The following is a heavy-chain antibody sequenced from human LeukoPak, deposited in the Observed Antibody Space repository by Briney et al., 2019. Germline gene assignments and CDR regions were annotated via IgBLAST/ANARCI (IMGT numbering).Heavy chain of an antibody. CDR3: ARARNRDDAFDI. CDR1: GFTFSSYA. J-gene: IGHJ3*02. V-gene: IGHV3-30*04. CDR2: ISYDGGNK. D-gene: IGHD1-14*01. Sequence: GSLRLSCAASGFTFSSYAMHWVRQAPGKGLEWVAVISYDGGNKYYADSVKGRFTISRDNSKNTLYLQTNSLRAEDTAVYYCARARNRDDAFDIWGQGTMVTVSS.